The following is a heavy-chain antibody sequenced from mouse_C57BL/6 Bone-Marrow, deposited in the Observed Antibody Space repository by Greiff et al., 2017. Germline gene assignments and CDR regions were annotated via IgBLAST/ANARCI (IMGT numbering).Heavy chain of an antibody. CDR1: GFTFSSYG. Sequence: DVMLVESGGDLVKPGGSLKLSCAASGFTFSSYGMSWVRPTPDKRLEWVATISSGGSYTYYPDSVKGRFTISRDNAKNTLYLQMSSLKSEDTAMYYCARQGVLDYWGQGTTLTVSS. CDR2: ISSGGSYT. D-gene: IGHD2-14*01. V-gene: IGHV5-6*02. J-gene: IGHJ2*01. CDR3: ARQGVLDY.